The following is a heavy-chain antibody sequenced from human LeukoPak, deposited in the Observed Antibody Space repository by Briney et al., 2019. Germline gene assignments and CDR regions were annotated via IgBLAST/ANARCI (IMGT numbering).Heavy chain of an antibody. CDR3: ARDYDLGYFDY. V-gene: IGHV3-7*01. J-gene: IGHJ4*02. Sequence: WGSLRLSCAASGFTVSSYWMSWIRQAPGKGLEWVANIKQDGSEKYYVDSVKGLFTISRDNANNSLYLQMNSLRAEDTAVYYCARDYDLGYFDYWGQGTLVTVSS. CDR2: IKQDGSEK. CDR1: GFTVSSYW. D-gene: IGHD5-12*01.